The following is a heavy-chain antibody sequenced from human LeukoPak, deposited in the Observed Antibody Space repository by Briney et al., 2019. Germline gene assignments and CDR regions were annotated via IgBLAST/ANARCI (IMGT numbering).Heavy chain of an antibody. D-gene: IGHD6-6*01. Sequence: PAGSLLISCAASGFTVSNTYMSWVRQAPGKGLEWVSVISSGGGTYFADSVKGRFTISRDNSKNTVFLQMNNLRADDTAMYYCARDRGIAAHYGMDVWGQGTTVTVSS. V-gene: IGHV3-53*01. J-gene: IGHJ6*02. CDR2: ISSGGGT. CDR1: GFTVSNTY. CDR3: ARDRGIAAHYGMDV.